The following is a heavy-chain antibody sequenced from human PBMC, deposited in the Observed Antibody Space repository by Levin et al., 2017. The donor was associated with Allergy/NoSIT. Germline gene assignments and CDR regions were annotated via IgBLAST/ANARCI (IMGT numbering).Heavy chain of an antibody. CDR1: GYTFTDYY. CDR2: INPNSGGT. V-gene: IGHV1-2*02. D-gene: IGHD1-1*01. Sequence: AASVKVSCKASGYTFTDYYIHWVRQAPGQGLEWMGWINPNSGGTNYAQKFQGRVTMTRDTSVSTAYMELSRLRSDDTAVYYCARTTQDIHYFDYWGQGTLVTVSS. J-gene: IGHJ4*02. CDR3: ARTTQDIHYFDY.